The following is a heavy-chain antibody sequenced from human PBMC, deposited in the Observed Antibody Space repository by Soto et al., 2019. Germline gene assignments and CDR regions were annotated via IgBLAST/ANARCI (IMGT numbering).Heavy chain of an antibody. V-gene: IGHV1-2*02. CDR1: GYTFTGYY. J-gene: IGHJ4*02. D-gene: IGHD1-26*01. CDR2: INPNSGGT. Sequence: ASVKFSCKASGYTFTGYYMHWVRQAPLQGLDCMGWINPNSGGTNYAQKFQGRVTMTRDTSISTAYMELSRLRSDDTAVYYCARDQEEGGEPGLSDWGQGTMVTDSS. CDR3: ARDQEEGGEPGLSD.